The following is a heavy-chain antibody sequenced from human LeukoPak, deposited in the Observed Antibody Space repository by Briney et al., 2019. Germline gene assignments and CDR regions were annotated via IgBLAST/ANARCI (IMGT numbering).Heavy chain of an antibody. CDR1: GGSFSGYY. CDR3: ARSRWYSSSWSFDY. CDR2: INHSGST. D-gene: IGHD6-13*01. Sequence: SETPSLTCAVYGGSFSGYYWSWIRQPPGKGLEWIGEINHSGSTNYNPSLKSRVTISVDTSKNQFSLKLSSVTAADTAVYYCARSRWYSSSWSFDYWGQGTLVTVSS. J-gene: IGHJ4*02. V-gene: IGHV4-34*01.